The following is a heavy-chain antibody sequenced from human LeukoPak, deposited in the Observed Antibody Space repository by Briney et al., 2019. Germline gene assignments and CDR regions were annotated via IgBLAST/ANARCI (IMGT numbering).Heavy chain of an antibody. Sequence: TSETLSLTCTVSGGSISSSSYYWSWIRQPAGKGLEWIGRIYTSGSTNYNPSLKSRVTMSVDTSKNQFSLKLSSVTAADTAVYYCAADCSSTSCFKTADYWGQGTLVTVSS. V-gene: IGHV4-61*02. CDR2: IYTSGST. CDR1: GGSISSSSYY. CDR3: AADCSSTSCFKTADY. D-gene: IGHD2-2*01. J-gene: IGHJ4*02.